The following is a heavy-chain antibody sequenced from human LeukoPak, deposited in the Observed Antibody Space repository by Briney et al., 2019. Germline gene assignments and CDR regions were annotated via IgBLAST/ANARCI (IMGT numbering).Heavy chain of an antibody. CDR2: ISAYNGNT. D-gene: IGHD2-2*01. Sequence: GASVKVSCKASGYTFTSYGISWVRQAPGQGLEWMGWISAYNGNTNYAQKLQGRVTITADESTSTAYMELSSLRSEDTAVYYCARVRGKYQLPYDYWGQGTLVTVSS. J-gene: IGHJ4*02. CDR1: GYTFTSYG. V-gene: IGHV1-18*01. CDR3: ARVRGKYQLPYDY.